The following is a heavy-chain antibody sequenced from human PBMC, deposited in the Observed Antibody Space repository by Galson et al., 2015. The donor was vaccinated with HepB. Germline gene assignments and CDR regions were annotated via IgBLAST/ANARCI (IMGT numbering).Heavy chain of an antibody. CDR1: GFILSNSD. CDR2: ISGGGGTI. J-gene: IGHJ1*01. D-gene: IGHD6-19*01. V-gene: IGHV3-23*01. Sequence: SLRLSCAASGFILSNSDMNWVRQAPGKGLEWVSGISGGGGTISYADSVKGRFTISRDSSKNTLDLQVDSLRAGDTAVYYCVRGEYGRGWPDWGQGILVTVSS. CDR3: VRGEYGRGWPD.